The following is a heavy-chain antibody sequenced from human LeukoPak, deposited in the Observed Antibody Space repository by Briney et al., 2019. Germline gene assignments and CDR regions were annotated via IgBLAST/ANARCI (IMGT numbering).Heavy chain of an antibody. CDR2: IYTSGTT. D-gene: IGHD2-21*02. Sequence: SETLSLTCTVSGGSLNSATKWSWVRQSAGKGLEWIGRIYTSGTTNYNPSLRSRVSMSVDTSKNQFSLKRSCVTAADTAGYYCARGFVEVTAFDYWGQGLLVTVSS. V-gene: IGHV4-4*07. J-gene: IGHJ4*02. CDR3: ARGFVEVTAFDY. CDR1: GGSLNSATK.